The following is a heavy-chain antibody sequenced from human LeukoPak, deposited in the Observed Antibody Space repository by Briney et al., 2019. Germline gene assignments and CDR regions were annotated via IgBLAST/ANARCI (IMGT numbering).Heavy chain of an antibody. V-gene: IGHV4-59*08. CDR3: ARYSGSYSGFDY. CDR2: IYYSGST. D-gene: IGHD1-26*01. J-gene: IGHJ4*02. Sequence: PSETLSLTCTVSGGSISGYYWSWIRQPPGKGLEWIGYIYYSGSTNYNPSLKSRVTISVDTSKNQFSLKLRSVTAADTAVYYCARYSGSYSGFDYWGQGTLVTVSS. CDR1: GGSISGYY.